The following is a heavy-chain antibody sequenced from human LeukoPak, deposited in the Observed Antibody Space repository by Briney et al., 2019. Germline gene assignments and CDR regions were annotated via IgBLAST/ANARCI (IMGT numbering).Heavy chain of an antibody. J-gene: IGHJ6*02. D-gene: IGHD2-2*03. CDR1: GYTFTSYG. CDR2: ISAYNGNT. Sequence: VASVKVSCKASGYTFTSYGISWERQAPGQGLEWMGWISAYNGNTNYAQKLQGRVTMTTDTSTSTAYMELRSLRSDDTAVYYCARACGYCSSTSSPYYYYYGMDVWGQGTTVTVSS. CDR3: ARACGYCSSTSSPYYYYYGMDV. V-gene: IGHV1-18*01.